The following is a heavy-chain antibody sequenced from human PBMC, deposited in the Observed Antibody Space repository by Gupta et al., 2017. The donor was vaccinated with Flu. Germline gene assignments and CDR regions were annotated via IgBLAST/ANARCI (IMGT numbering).Heavy chain of an antibody. V-gene: IGHV3-30*18. CDR1: GFILGDYG. CDR2: MSDDGSNQ. Sequence: QAQPAQSGGGEVKPGTSLRLSGAASGFILGDYGMHWVRQAPGKGLEWMAVMSDDGSNQWYADSVRGRFTISRDNSKNTLFLQMNSRGADDTAVYYCAKGGRHNWNYDGDYWGQGTLVTVSS. J-gene: IGHJ4*02. D-gene: IGHD1-7*01. CDR3: AKGGRHNWNYDGDY.